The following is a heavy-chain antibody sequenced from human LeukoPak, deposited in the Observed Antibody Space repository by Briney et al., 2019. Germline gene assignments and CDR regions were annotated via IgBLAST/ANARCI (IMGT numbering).Heavy chain of an antibody. CDR3: ARVRADYYDLDFDY. Sequence: GESLKISCKGSGYSFTSYWIGWVRQATGQGLEWMGWMNPNSGNTGYAQKFQGRVTITRNTSISTAYMELSSLRSEDTAVYYCARVRADYYDLDFDYWGQGTLVTVSS. V-gene: IGHV1-8*03. D-gene: IGHD3-3*01. CDR2: MNPNSGNT. J-gene: IGHJ4*02. CDR1: GYSFTSYW.